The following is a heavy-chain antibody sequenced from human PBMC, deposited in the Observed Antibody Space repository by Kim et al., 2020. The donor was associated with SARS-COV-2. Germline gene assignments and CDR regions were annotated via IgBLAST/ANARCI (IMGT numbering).Heavy chain of an antibody. CDR2: ISYDGSNK. CDR3: AKDFVAPENAFDI. V-gene: IGHV3-30*18. Sequence: GGSLRLSCAASGFTFSSYGMHWVRQAPGKGLEWVAVISYDGSNKYYADSVKGRFTISRDNSKNTLYLQMNSLRAEDTAVYYCAKDFVAPENAFDIWGQGT. CDR1: GFTFSSYG. J-gene: IGHJ3*02. D-gene: IGHD2-21*01.